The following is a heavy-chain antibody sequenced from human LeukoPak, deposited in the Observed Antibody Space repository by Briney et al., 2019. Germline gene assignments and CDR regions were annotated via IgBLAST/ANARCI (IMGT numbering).Heavy chain of an antibody. CDR1: GYTFTDYY. CDR2: INPNSGGT. J-gene: IGHJ3*02. CDR3: ARRYSSTTKVTFDI. Sequence: ASVKVSCKASGYTFTDYYMHWVRQAPGQELESMGWINPNSGGTNYAQKFQGRVTMTRDTSLSTAYMELSRLRSDDSAVYFCARRYSSTTKVTFDIWGQGSMVTVSS. D-gene: IGHD6-13*01. V-gene: IGHV1-2*02.